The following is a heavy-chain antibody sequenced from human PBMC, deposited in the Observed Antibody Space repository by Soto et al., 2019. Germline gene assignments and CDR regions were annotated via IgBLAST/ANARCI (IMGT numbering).Heavy chain of an antibody. D-gene: IGHD2-21*01. CDR1: GFTFSCYD. Sequence: GSLRLSCAASGFTFSCYDRHWVRHAPDKGLEWVAVISYDRLNIYYADSVKGRFTISRDNSKNTLYLQMNSLRAEATAVYFCAKLVDKSVDDYWGQGTLVTVSS. J-gene: IGHJ4*02. CDR2: ISYDRLNI. V-gene: IGHV3-30*18. CDR3: AKLVDKSVDDY.